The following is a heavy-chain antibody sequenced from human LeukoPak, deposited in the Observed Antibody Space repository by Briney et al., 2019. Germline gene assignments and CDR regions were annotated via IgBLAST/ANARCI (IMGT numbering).Heavy chain of an antibody. CDR2: ISGSGGST. Sequence: PGGSLRLSCAASGFTFSSYAMSWVRQAPGKGLEWVSAISGSGGSTYYADSVKGRFTISRDNSKNTLYLQMNSLRVEDTGVYYCAGPSSSGVGYWGQGTLVTVSS. J-gene: IGHJ4*02. V-gene: IGHV3-23*01. CDR1: GFTFSSYA. D-gene: IGHD6-6*01. CDR3: AGPSSSGVGY.